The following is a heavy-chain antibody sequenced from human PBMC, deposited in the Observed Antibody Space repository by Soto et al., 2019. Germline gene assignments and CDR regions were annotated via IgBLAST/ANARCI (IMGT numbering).Heavy chain of an antibody. J-gene: IGHJ5*02. V-gene: IGHV1-18*01. Sequence: ASVNVSCQASGYTFTRYGISWVRQAPGQGLEWMGWISAYNGNTNYAQKLQGRVTMTTDTSTSTAHMELRSLRSDDTAVYYCARTVEAFYDAWFDPWGQGTLVTVSS. D-gene: IGHD3-3*02. CDR3: ARTVEAFYDAWFDP. CDR2: ISAYNGNT. CDR1: GYTFTRYG.